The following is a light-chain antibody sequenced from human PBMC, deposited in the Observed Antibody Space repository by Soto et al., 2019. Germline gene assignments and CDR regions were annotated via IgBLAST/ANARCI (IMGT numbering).Light chain of an antibody. Sequence: DIQMTQSPSSLSACXXDRVTITCGASQTISSYLNWVQQKPGKAPKLXXYDASSLQTGVPSRFSGSGSGTDFSLTISSLQPEDFATYYCQQSYSTPPWTFGQGTKVDIK. J-gene: IGKJ1*01. CDR3: QQSYSTPPWT. CDR2: DAS. V-gene: IGKV1-39*01. CDR1: QTISSY.